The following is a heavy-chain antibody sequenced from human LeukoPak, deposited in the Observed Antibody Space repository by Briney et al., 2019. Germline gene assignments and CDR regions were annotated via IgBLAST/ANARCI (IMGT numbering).Heavy chain of an antibody. CDR1: GYSISSGYY. CDR2: IYHSGST. J-gene: IGHJ6*03. Sequence: PSETLSLTCAVSGYSISSGYYWGWIRQPPGKGLEWIGSIYHSGSTYYNPSLKSRVTISVDTSKNQFSLKLSSVTAADTAVYSCARDTTTGSSRGMYVWGKGTTVTVSS. CDR3: ARDTTTGSSRGMYV. V-gene: IGHV4-38-2*02. D-gene: IGHD1-26*01.